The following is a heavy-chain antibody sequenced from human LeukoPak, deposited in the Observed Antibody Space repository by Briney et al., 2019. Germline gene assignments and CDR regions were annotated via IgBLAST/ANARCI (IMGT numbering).Heavy chain of an antibody. CDR3: ASEVAVPAAPIAY. V-gene: IGHV3-7*03. J-gene: IGHJ4*02. Sequence: GGSLRLSCAPPGFTFSSYWMSWVRQAPGKGLEGLADIKQDGSEKYYVDSVNGRFTISRDNAKNSLYLQMNSLSAEDTAVYYCASEVAVPAAPIAYWGQGPLVTVSS. D-gene: IGHD2-2*01. CDR1: GFTFSSYW. CDR2: IKQDGSEK.